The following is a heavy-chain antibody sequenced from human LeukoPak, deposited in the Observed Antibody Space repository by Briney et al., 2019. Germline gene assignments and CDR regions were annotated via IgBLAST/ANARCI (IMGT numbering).Heavy chain of an antibody. CDR3: ARDGSAIFGVVIYWFDP. Sequence: GASVNVSCTASGYTFTSYGISWVRQAPGQGLEWMGWISAYNGNTNYAQTLQGRVTMTTDTSTSTAYMELRSLRSDDTAVYYCARDGSAIFGVVIYWFDPWGQGTLVTVSS. V-gene: IGHV1-18*01. D-gene: IGHD3-3*01. CDR1: GYTFTSYG. J-gene: IGHJ5*02. CDR2: ISAYNGNT.